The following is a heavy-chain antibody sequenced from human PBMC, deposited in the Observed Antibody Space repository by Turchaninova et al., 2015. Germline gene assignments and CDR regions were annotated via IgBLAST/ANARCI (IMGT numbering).Heavy chain of an antibody. CDR3: ARGSGTHDNAFDI. V-gene: IGHV1-2*06. Sequence: QVQLVQSGAEVKKPGASVKVSCKASGYTCTDYYMHWVRQAPGQGLEWMGRINPNIGDTSISTAYMELSRVRSDDTAVYYCARGSGTHDNAFDIWGQGTMVTVSS. D-gene: IGHD3-10*01. J-gene: IGHJ3*02. CDR1: GYTCTDYY. CDR2: INPNIG.